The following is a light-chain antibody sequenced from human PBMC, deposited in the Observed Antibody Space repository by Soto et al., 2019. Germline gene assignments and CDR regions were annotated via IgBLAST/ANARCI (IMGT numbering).Light chain of an antibody. Sequence: DIQMTQSPSTLSAFVGDRVTITCRASQSVSSSLAWYQQKPGKAPKLLIYDASTLESGVPSMFSGSGYGTEFTLTINSLQPGDFATYYCQQYESFSPYTFGQGTRLEIK. CDR3: QQYESFSPYT. CDR1: QSVSSS. V-gene: IGKV1-5*01. CDR2: DAS. J-gene: IGKJ2*01.